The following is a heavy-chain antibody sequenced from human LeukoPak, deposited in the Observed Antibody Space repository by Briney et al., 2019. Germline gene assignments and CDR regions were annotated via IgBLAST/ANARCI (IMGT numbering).Heavy chain of an antibody. CDR1: GYTFTSYG. D-gene: IGHD3-22*01. CDR3: ARVPMIVVVIKGDYFDY. V-gene: IGHV1-18*01. J-gene: IGHJ4*02. CDR2: ISAYNGNT. Sequence: ASVKVSCKASGYTFTSYGMSWVRQAPGQGLEWMGWISAYNGNTNYAQKLQGRVTMTTDTSTSTAYMELRSLRSDDTAVYYCARVPMIVVVIKGDYFDYWGQGTLVTVSS.